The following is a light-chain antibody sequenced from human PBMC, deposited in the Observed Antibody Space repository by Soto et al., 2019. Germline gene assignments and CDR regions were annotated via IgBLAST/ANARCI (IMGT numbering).Light chain of an antibody. CDR3: QQSYTTPLT. Sequence: DIQMTQSPYSLSASVGDRVTITCRASQSISSYLNWYQHKPGKAPELLIYAASSLQSGVPSRFSGSGSGTDFTLTISSLQPEDFATYYCQQSYTTPLTFGGGTKVEIK. J-gene: IGKJ4*01. CDR2: AAS. V-gene: IGKV1-39*01. CDR1: QSISSY.